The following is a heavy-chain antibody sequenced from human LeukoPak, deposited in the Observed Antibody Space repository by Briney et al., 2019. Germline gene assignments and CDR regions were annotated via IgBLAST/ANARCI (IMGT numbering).Heavy chain of an antibody. V-gene: IGHV3-21*01. J-gene: IGHJ4*02. CDR1: GFKFSSYS. CDR3: ARATAMAKYYFAY. CDR2: ISTSSIYM. Sequence: GGSLRLSCAASGFKFSSYSMNWVRQAPGKGLEWVSSISTSSIYMYYAESVKSRFTISRDNAKNSLYLQMNSLRAEDTAVYYCARATAMAKYYFAYWGQGTLVTVSS. D-gene: IGHD5-18*01.